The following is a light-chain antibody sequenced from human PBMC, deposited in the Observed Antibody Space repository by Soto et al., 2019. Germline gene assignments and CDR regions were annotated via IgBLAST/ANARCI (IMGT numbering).Light chain of an antibody. Sequence: QSALTQPASVSGSPGQSITISCTGTSSDVGGYTYVSWYQQHPVKAPKLMIYDVTNRPSGVSDRFSGSKSGNTASLTISGLQAEDEADYYCSSYTSSSTPYVFGTGTKLTVL. J-gene: IGLJ1*01. CDR3: SSYTSSSTPYV. V-gene: IGLV2-14*01. CDR1: SSDVGGYTY. CDR2: DVT.